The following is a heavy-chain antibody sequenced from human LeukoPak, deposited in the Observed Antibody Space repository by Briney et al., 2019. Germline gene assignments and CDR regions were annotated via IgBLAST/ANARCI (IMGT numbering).Heavy chain of an antibody. CDR1: GFTVSNNY. Sequence: PGGSLRLSCVASGFTVSNNYMNWVRQAPGKGLEWGSGIYSGATTYYADSVKGRFTISRDNSKNTLSLQMNSLRAEDTAVYYCARELRIVDTTMLNYYYYYYMDVWGKGTTVTVSS. CDR3: ARELRIVDTTMLNYYYYYYMDV. CDR2: IYSGATT. D-gene: IGHD5-18*01. V-gene: IGHV3-53*01. J-gene: IGHJ6*03.